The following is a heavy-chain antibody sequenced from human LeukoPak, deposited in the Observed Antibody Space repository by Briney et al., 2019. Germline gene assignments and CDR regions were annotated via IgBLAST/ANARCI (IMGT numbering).Heavy chain of an antibody. J-gene: IGHJ5*02. CDR3: ARGGAIAALPDDNWFDP. Sequence: GGSLRLSCAASGFTFSSYSMNWVRQAPGKGLEWVSSISSSSSYTYYADSVKGRFTISRDNAKNSLYLQMNSLRAEDTAVYYCARGGAIAALPDDNWFDPWGQGTLVTVSS. D-gene: IGHD6-13*01. V-gene: IGHV3-21*01. CDR2: ISSSSSYT. CDR1: GFTFSSYS.